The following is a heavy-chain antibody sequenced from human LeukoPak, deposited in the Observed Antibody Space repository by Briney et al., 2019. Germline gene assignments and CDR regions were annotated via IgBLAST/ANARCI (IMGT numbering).Heavy chain of an antibody. CDR2: IIAILDTA. CDR1: GGSFSDYS. V-gene: IGHV1-69*08. CDR3: VRSGYDYDWFDP. D-gene: IGHD5-12*01. Sequence: SATVSCKASGGSFSDYSISWVRQAPGQGLEWMGRIIAILDTAHYAPKFQGRFTITADKSPTTVYMELSSLRSDDTAVYYCVRSGYDYDWFDPWGQGTLLT. J-gene: IGHJ5*02.